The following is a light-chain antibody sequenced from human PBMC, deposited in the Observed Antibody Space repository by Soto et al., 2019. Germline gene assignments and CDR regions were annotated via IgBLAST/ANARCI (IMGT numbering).Light chain of an antibody. CDR2: GAS. CDR1: QSVSSNY. V-gene: IGKV3-20*01. CDR3: QQYGRSPFT. Sequence: EIVMTQSPGTLSLSPGETATLSCRASQSVSSNYVAWFHQKPGQAPRLLIYGASSRATGVPDRFSASGSGTDFTLTLSRLEPEDFAVYYCQQYGRSPFTFGPGNKVDIK. J-gene: IGKJ3*01.